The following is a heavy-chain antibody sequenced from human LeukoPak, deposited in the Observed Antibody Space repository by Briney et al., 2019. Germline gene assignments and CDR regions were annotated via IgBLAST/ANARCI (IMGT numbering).Heavy chain of an antibody. J-gene: IGHJ4*02. CDR1: GGSISSSSYY. Sequence: SETLSLTCTVSGGSISSSSYYWGWIRQPPGKGLEWIGSIYYSGSTNYNPSLKSRVTISVDTSKNQFSLKLSSVTAADTAVYYCARSYYDYVWGSYRSARRYFDYWGQGTLVTVSS. V-gene: IGHV4-39*07. CDR2: IYYSGST. D-gene: IGHD3-16*02. CDR3: ARSYYDYVWGSYRSARRYFDY.